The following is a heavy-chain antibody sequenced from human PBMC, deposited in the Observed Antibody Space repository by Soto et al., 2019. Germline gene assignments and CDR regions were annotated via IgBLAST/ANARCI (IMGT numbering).Heavy chain of an antibody. CDR1: GFTFSSYG. J-gene: IGHJ4*02. CDR3: AKDQRGGSSYYFDY. CDR2: ISYDGSSK. V-gene: IGHV3-30*18. Sequence: QVQLVESGGGVVQPGRSLRLSCAASGFTFSSYGMHWVRQAPGKGLEWVAVISYDGSSKYYADSVKGRFTISRDNSKNTLYLQMNSLRAEDTAVYYCAKDQRGGSSYYFDYWGQGTLVTVSS. D-gene: IGHD1-26*01.